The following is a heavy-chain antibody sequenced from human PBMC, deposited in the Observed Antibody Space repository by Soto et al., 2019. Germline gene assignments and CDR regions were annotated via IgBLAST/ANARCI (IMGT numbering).Heavy chain of an antibody. V-gene: IGHV3-66*01. Sequence: GGSLRLSCGASGVTISSNYMSWVRQAPGKGLEWVSVIYSGGSTYYADSVKGRFTISRDNSKNTLYLQMNSLRAEDTAVYYCARTKAYYYYYMEVWGKGTTVTVSS. CDR3: ARTKAYYYYYMEV. CDR2: IYSGGST. J-gene: IGHJ6*03. CDR1: GVTISSNY.